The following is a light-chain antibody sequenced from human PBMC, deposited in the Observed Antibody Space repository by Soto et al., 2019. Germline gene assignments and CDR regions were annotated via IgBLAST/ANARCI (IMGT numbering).Light chain of an antibody. CDR3: QSYDNSLSGNWV. CDR1: SSNIGAGYD. V-gene: IGLV1-40*01. CDR2: VNN. J-gene: IGLJ3*02. Sequence: QSVLTQPPSVSGAPGQRVTISCTGSSSNIGAGYDVHWYQQLPGTAPKLLIYVNNNRPSGVPDRFSGSKSGTSASLAITGLQAEDEADYYCQSYDNSLSGNWVFGGGTKLTVL.